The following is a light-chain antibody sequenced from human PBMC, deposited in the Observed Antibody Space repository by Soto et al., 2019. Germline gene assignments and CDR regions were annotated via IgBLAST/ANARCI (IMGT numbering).Light chain of an antibody. V-gene: IGLV2-8*01. CDR2: EVT. CDR1: NSDVGGYNY. J-gene: IGLJ3*02. CDR3: NSYAGINNVV. Sequence: QSALTQPPSASGSPGQSVTISCPGTNSDVGGYNYVSWYQHHPDKAPKLVIYEVTKRPSGVPDRFSGAKSGNTASRTVSGLEAEDEADYYCNSYAGINNVVFGGGAKLTVL.